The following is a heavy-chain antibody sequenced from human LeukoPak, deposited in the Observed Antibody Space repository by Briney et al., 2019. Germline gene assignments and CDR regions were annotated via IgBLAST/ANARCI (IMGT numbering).Heavy chain of an antibody. CDR3: ARASGRVVVITTDFDY. CDR1: GYTFTGYY. D-gene: IGHD3-22*01. J-gene: IGHJ4*02. V-gene: IGHV1-2*04. Sequence: GASVKVSCKASGYTFTGYYIHWVRQAPGQGLEWMGWINPNSGGTNYAQKFQGWVTMTRDTSISTAYMELRSLRSDDTAVYYCARASGRVVVITTDFDYWGQGTLVTVSS. CDR2: INPNSGGT.